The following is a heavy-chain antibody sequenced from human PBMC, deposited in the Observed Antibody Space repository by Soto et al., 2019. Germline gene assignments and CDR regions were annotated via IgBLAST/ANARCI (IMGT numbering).Heavy chain of an antibody. V-gene: IGHV4-39*01. J-gene: IGHJ5*02. Sequence: PSLTCTVSGGSISSSSYYWGWIRQPPGKGLEWIGSIYYSGSTYYNPSLKSRVTISVDTSKNQFSLKLSSVTAADTAVYYCARRLGTGTINWFDPWGQGTLVTVSS. CDR3: ARRLGTGTINWFDP. CDR2: IYYSGST. CDR1: GGSISSSSYY. D-gene: IGHD1-7*01.